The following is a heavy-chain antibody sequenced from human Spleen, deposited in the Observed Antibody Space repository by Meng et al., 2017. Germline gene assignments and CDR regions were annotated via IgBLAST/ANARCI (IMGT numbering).Heavy chain of an antibody. CDR3: ARDFGYYDYGDFLDY. V-gene: IGHV3-7*01. CDR1: GFTFRSYW. D-gene: IGHD3-16*01. CDR2: INQDGNEK. J-gene: IGHJ4*02. Sequence: CAASGFTFRSYWMTWVRQAPGKGLEWVANINQDGNEKYYVVSVTGRFTISRDNAKNSLYLQMNSLRAEDTAVYYCARDFGYYDYGDFLDYWGQGTLVTVSS.